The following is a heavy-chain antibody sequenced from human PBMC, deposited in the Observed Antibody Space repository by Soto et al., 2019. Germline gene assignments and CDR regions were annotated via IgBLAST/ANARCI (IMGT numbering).Heavy chain of an antibody. V-gene: IGHV1-2*04. CDR3: ARASRNGSGSYDAFDI. D-gene: IGHD3-10*01. Sequence: ASVKVSCKASGYTFTGYYMHWVRQAPGQGLEWMGWINPNSGGTNYAQKFQGWVTMTRDTSISTAYMELSRLRSDDTAMYYCARASRNGSGSYDAFDIWGQGTMVTVSS. CDR2: INPNSGGT. J-gene: IGHJ3*02. CDR1: GYTFTGYY.